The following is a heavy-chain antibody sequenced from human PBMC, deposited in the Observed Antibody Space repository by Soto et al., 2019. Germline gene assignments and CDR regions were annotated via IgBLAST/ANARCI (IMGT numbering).Heavy chain of an antibody. V-gene: IGHV3-7*01. CDR2: IKQNGSEK. CDR3: ARALCSETDEL. CDR1: GFTFSRFW. D-gene: IGHD6-19*01. J-gene: IGHJ4*02. Sequence: GGSLRLSCAASGFTFSRFWMSWVRQAPGKGLEWVANIKQNGSEKYYVDSVKGRFTISRDNAKNSLYLQMNSLSAEDTAVYYCARALCSETDELWGQGTLVTVSS.